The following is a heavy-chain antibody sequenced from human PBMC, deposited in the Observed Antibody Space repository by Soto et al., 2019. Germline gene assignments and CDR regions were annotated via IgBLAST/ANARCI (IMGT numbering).Heavy chain of an antibody. CDR2: ISGSGGST. V-gene: IGHV3-23*01. CDR1: GFTFSSYA. J-gene: IGHJ4*02. Sequence: EVPLLESGGGLVQPGGSLRLSCAASGFTFSSYAMSWVRQAPGKGLEWVSAISGSGGSTYYADSVKGRFTISRDNSKNTLYLQMNSLRAEDTAVYYCVSSMVRGIGDYWGQGTLVTVSS. CDR3: VSSMVRGIGDY. D-gene: IGHD3-10*01.